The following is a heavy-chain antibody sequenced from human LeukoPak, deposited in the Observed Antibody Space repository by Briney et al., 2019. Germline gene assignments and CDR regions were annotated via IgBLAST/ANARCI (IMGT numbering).Heavy chain of an antibody. CDR2: IYSGGTT. J-gene: IGHJ4*02. CDR1: GFTVSTNY. Sequence: GGSLRLSCAASGFTVSTNYMTWVRQAPGKGLECVSVIYSGGTTYYADSVKGRFTISRDNSKNTLYLQMNSLRAEDTAVYYCAKWSQPASMVRGVIIGNFDXXGQGTLVTVSS. D-gene: IGHD3-10*01. CDR3: AKWSQPASMVRGVIIGNFDX. V-gene: IGHV3-53*01.